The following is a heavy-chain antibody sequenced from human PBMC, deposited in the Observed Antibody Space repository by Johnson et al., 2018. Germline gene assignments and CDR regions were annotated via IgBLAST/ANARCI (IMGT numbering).Heavy chain of an antibody. CDR2: IKGDGSRT. CDR1: GFTFSSHW. Sequence: VQLVESGGGLVQPGGCLRLSCAASGFTFSSHWMHWVRQAPGKGLVWVSRIKGDGSRTGYADSVKGRFTISRNNAKNTLSLQMNSLRVEGTAVYYCASYHGYREDNGGMDVWGQGATVTVSS. CDR3: ASYHGYREDNGGMDV. D-gene: IGHD5-24*01. V-gene: IGHV3-74*02. J-gene: IGHJ6*02.